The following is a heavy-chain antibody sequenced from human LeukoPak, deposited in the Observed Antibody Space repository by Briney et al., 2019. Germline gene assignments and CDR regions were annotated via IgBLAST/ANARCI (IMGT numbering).Heavy chain of an antibody. CDR3: ARDLALAYLDSSSPPETGHYFDY. J-gene: IGHJ4*02. Sequence: GRSLRLSCAASGFTFSSYGMHWVRQAPGKGLEWVAVIWYDGSNKYYADSVKGRFTISRDNSKNTLYLQMNSLRAEDTAVYSCARDLALAYLDSSSPPETGHYFDYWGQGTLVTVSS. CDR1: GFTFSSYG. D-gene: IGHD6-6*01. V-gene: IGHV3-33*01. CDR2: IWYDGSNK.